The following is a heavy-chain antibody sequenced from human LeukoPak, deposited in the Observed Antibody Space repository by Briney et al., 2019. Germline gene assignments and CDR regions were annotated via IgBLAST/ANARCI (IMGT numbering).Heavy chain of an antibody. V-gene: IGHV3-49*01. Sequence: GGSLRRSCTTSGFPFGDYAILWFRRAPGKGLEFVGFIRNDAYAGTTAYAASVKGRFTLSRDGSKSIAYLQMNSLQTEDTGVYFCTRDLQVQNGFDYWGQGTLVTVPS. CDR3: TRDLQVQNGFDY. J-gene: IGHJ4*02. CDR1: GFPFGDYA. D-gene: IGHD4-17*01. CDR2: IRNDAYAGTT.